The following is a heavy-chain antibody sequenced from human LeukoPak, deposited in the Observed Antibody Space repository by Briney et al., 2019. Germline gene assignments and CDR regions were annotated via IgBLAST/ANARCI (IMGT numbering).Heavy chain of an antibody. CDR2: ISWDGGST. CDR3: AKDIDYGSGSSIYYYGMDV. CDR1: GFTFDDYT. D-gene: IGHD3-10*01. V-gene: IGHV3-43*01. J-gene: IGHJ6*02. Sequence: GGSLRLSCAASGFTFDDYTMHWVRQAPGKGLEWVSLISWDGGSTYYADSVKGRFTISRDNSKNSLYLQMNSLRTEDTALYYCAKDIDYGSGSSIYYYGMDVWGQGTTVTVSS.